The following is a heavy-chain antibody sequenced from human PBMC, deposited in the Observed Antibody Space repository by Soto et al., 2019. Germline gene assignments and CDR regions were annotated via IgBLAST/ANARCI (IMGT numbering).Heavy chain of an antibody. Sequence: SETLSLTCSVSGGSINSGDYYWSWIRQSPGKGLEWIGYIYYSGSTYYNPSLKSRSTISIDTSKNQFFLDVDSVTAADTAVYYCARLYTGYESFDYWGQGTLVTVSS. CDR2: IYYSGST. CDR1: GGSINSGDYY. CDR3: ARLYTGYESFDY. J-gene: IGHJ4*02. V-gene: IGHV4-30-4*01. D-gene: IGHD5-12*01.